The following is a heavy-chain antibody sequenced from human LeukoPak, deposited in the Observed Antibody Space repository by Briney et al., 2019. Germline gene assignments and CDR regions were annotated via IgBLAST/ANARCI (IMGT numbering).Heavy chain of an antibody. CDR3: ATVRYGNYFDH. CDR1: GFTFSTYW. V-gene: IGHV3-7*01. D-gene: IGHD4-17*01. Sequence: GGSLGLSCEASGFTFSTYWMSWVRQAPGKGLEWVANIKVDGSESYYGDSVKGRFTISRDNAKNSLYLQMNSLRVEDTAVYYCATVRYGNYFDHWGQGTLVTASS. CDR2: IKVDGSES. J-gene: IGHJ4*02.